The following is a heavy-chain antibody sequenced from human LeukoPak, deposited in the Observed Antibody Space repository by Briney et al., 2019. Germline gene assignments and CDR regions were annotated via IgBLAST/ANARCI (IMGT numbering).Heavy chain of an antibody. J-gene: IGHJ4*02. Sequence: PGGSLRLSCAASGFTFSSYGMHWVRQAPGKGLEWVAFIRYDGSNKYYADSVKGRFTISRDNSKNTLYLQMNSLRAEDTAVYYCARLLYYSDSSPFYYWGQGTLVTVSS. CDR2: IRYDGSNK. D-gene: IGHD3-22*01. CDR3: ARLLYYSDSSPFYY. CDR1: GFTFSSYG. V-gene: IGHV3-33*08.